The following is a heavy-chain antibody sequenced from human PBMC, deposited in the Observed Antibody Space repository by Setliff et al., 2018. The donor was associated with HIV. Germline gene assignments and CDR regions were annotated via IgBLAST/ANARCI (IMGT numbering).Heavy chain of an antibody. CDR3: ARDDGGYNYAEDFDV. D-gene: IGHD3-16*01. Sequence: ASVKVSCKTSGYMFIAYGMSWVRRAPGQGLEWMGWIGPYNDRTEYAQKFQGRVSLTIDTSASTAYMELRSLRSDDTAVYYCARDDGGYNYAEDFDVWGQGTMVTVSS. J-gene: IGHJ3*01. CDR1: GYMFIAYG. V-gene: IGHV1-18*01. CDR2: IGPYNDRT.